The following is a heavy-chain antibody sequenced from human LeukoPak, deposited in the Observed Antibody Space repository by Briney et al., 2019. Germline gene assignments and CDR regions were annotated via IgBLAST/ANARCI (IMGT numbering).Heavy chain of an antibody. V-gene: IGHV4-59*08. CDR3: ARQSRDGYNYFHY. J-gene: IGHJ4*02. D-gene: IGHD5-24*01. CDR1: GGSISSYY. Sequence: SETLSLTCTVSGGSISSYYWSWIRQPPGKGLEWIGHIYYSGSTNYNPSLKSRVTISVDTSKNQFSLKLSSVTAADTAVYYCARQSRDGYNYFHYWGQGTLVAVSS. CDR2: IYYSGST.